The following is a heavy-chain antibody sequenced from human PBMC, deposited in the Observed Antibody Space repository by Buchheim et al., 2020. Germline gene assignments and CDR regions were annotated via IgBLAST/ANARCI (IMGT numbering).Heavy chain of an antibody. D-gene: IGHD2-15*01. CDR3: ARGVVSREIYFDY. V-gene: IGHV4-39*07. J-gene: IGHJ4*02. CDR1: GGSMNIDTYF. Sequence: QLQLQESGPGLVKPSETLSLICSVSGGSMNIDTYFWAWIRQPPEKGLEWIGSFYHNGNTYYNPSLESRVIVSVDMSKNQFSLTLNSVTAADTAVYYCARGVVSREIYFDYWGQGTL. CDR2: FYHNGNT.